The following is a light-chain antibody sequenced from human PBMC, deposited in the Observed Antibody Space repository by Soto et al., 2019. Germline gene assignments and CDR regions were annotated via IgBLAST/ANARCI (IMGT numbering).Light chain of an antibody. Sequence: DTPMTQSPSTLSASVGDRVTITCRASQSVDNWLTWYQQKPGRAPKVLIYKTSTLESGVPSRFSGSGSGTEFTLTINSLQPDDFATYFCQQYGSFPLTFGGGTKVEIK. V-gene: IGKV1-5*03. CDR2: KTS. CDR1: QSVDNW. CDR3: QQYGSFPLT. J-gene: IGKJ4*01.